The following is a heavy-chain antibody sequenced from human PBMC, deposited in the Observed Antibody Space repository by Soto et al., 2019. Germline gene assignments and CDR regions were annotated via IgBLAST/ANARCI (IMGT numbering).Heavy chain of an antibody. D-gene: IGHD1-26*01. V-gene: IGHV3-30*03. CDR2: ISHDGSNK. J-gene: IGHJ4*02. CDR3: ARSPYSVSYLAYFDY. Sequence: QVQLVESGGGVVQPGRSLRLSCAASGFTFSSYGMHWVRQAPGKGPEWVAVISHDGSNKYYADSVKGRFTISRDNSKNTLYLQMNSLRAEDTAVYYCARSPYSVSYLAYFDYWGQGTLVTVSS. CDR1: GFTFSSYG.